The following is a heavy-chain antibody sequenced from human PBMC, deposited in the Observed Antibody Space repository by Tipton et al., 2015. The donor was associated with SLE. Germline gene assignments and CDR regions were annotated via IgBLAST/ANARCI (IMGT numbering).Heavy chain of an antibody. J-gene: IGHJ6*03. V-gene: IGHV4-39*01. CDR1: GGSISSSSYY. CDR3: ARTSTYYDFWSGSYYYYYYMDV. D-gene: IGHD3-3*01. Sequence: TLSLTCTVSGGSISSSSYYWGWIRQPPGKGLEWMGSIYYSGRTYYNPSLKSRVTITVDTSKNQFSLKLSSVTAADTAVYYCARTSTYYDFWSGSYYYYYYMDVWGKGTTVTVSS. CDR2: IYYSGRT.